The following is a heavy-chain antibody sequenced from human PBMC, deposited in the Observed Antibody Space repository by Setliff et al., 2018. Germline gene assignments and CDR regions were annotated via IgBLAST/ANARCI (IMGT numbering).Heavy chain of an antibody. CDR2: ISSSSSTI. Sequence: VGSLSLSCAASGFTFSSYSMNWVRQAPGKGLEWVSYISSSSSTIYYADSVKGRFTISRDNAKNSLYLQMNSLRAEDTAVYYCARESGYGSGSYSGYWGQGTLVTVSS. CDR3: ARESGYGSGSYSGY. D-gene: IGHD3-10*01. J-gene: IGHJ4*02. CDR1: GFTFSSYS. V-gene: IGHV3-48*01.